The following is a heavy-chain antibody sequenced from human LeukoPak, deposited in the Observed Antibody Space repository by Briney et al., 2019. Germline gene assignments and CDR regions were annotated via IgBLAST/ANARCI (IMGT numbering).Heavy chain of an antibody. CDR2: IRYDGSNK. J-gene: IGHJ6*03. Sequence: GGSLRLSCAASGFTFSSYGMHWVRQAPGKGLEWVAFIRYDGSNKYYADSVKGRFTISRDNSKNTLYLQMNSLRAEDTAAYYCAKDGGTPNYYYYYYMDVWGKGTTVTVSS. CDR1: GFTFSSYG. D-gene: IGHD3-16*01. V-gene: IGHV3-30*02. CDR3: AKDGGTPNYYYYYYMDV.